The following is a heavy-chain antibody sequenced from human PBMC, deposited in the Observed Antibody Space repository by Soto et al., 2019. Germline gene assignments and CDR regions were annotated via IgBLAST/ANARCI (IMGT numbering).Heavy chain of an antibody. V-gene: IGHV3-23*01. CDR1: GFTFSSYA. CDR2: ISGSGGST. D-gene: IGHD3-10*01. CDR3: VLWPPYYFDC. J-gene: IGHJ4*02. Sequence: GGSLRLSCAASGFTFSSYAMSWVRQAPGKGLEWVSGISGSGGSTYYADSVKGRFTISRDNSKNTLYLQMNSLRAEDTAVYYCVLWPPYYFDCWGQRTLVTVSS.